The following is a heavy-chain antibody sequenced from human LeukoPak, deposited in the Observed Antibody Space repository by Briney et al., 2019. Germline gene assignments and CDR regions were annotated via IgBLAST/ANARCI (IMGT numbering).Heavy chain of an antibody. J-gene: IGHJ4*02. Sequence: ASVKVSCKASGYTFTGYYMHWGRQAPGQGLEWMGWIDPKSGGTNYAQKVQGRVTMTRDTSISTAYMELSRLRSDDTAVYYCARDVAVAEDYFDYWGQGTLVTVSS. CDR3: ARDVAVAEDYFDY. CDR1: GYTFTGYY. V-gene: IGHV1-2*02. D-gene: IGHD2-21*02. CDR2: IDPKSGGT.